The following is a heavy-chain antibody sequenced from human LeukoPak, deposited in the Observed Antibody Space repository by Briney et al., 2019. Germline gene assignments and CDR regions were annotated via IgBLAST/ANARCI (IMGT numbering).Heavy chain of an antibody. D-gene: IGHD2-2*01. CDR3: ARDSGIVVVPAAIPNYYYGMDV. CDR2: IIPILGIA. J-gene: IGHJ6*02. Sequence: ASVKVSCKASGGTFSSYAISWVRQAPGHGLEWMGRIIPILGIANYAQKFQGRVTITADKSTSTAYMELSSLRSEDTAVYYCARDSGIVVVPAAIPNYYYGMDVWGQGTTVTVSS. V-gene: IGHV1-69*04. CDR1: GGTFSSYA.